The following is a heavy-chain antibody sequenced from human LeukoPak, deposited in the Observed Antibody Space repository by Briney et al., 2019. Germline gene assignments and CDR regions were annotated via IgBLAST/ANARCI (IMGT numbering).Heavy chain of an antibody. V-gene: IGHV3-21*01. CDR3: ARDRGAVAGRFDY. Sequence: PGGSLRLSCAASGFTFSSYSMNWVRQAPGKGLEWVSSISSSSSYIYYADSVKGRSTISRDNAKNSLYLQMNSLRAEDTAVYYCARDRGAVAGRFDYWGQGTLVTVSS. D-gene: IGHD6-19*01. CDR2: ISSSSSYI. J-gene: IGHJ4*02. CDR1: GFTFSSYS.